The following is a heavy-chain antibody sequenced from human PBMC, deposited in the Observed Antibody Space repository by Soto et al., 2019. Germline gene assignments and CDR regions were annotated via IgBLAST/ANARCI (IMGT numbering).Heavy chain of an antibody. CDR3: AKAPGVVPAAIRGGY. V-gene: IGHV3-23*01. J-gene: IGHJ4*02. Sequence: PGGSLRLSCAASGFTFSSYAMSWVRQAPGKGLEWVSAISGSGGSTYYADSVKGRFTISRDNSKNTLYLQMNSLRAEDTAVYYCAKAPGVVPAAIRGGYWGQGTLVTVSS. CDR2: ISGSGGST. D-gene: IGHD2-2*02. CDR1: GFTFSSYA.